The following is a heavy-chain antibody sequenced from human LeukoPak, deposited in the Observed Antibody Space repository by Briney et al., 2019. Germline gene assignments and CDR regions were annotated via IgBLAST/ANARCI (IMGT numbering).Heavy chain of an antibody. J-gene: IGHJ4*02. CDR2: INHSGST. Sequence: SETLSLTCAVSGGSISSSNWWSWIRQPPGKGLEWIGEINHSGSTNYNPSLKSRVTISVDTSKNQFSLKLSSVTAADTAVYYCARGLTLGGDDYWGQGTLVTVSS. V-gene: IGHV4-4*02. CDR3: ARGLTLGGDDY. CDR1: GGSISSSNW. D-gene: IGHD3-16*01.